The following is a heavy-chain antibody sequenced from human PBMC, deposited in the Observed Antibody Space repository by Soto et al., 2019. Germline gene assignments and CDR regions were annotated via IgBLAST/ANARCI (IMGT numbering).Heavy chain of an antibody. CDR2: IIPIFGTA. D-gene: IGHD2-15*01. CDR3: ARELIGYCSGGSCYGMAV. CDR1: GGTFSSYA. V-gene: IGHV1-69*12. J-gene: IGHJ6*02. Sequence: QVQLVQSGAEVKKPGSSVKVSCKASGGTFSSYAISWVRQAPGQGLEWMGGIIPIFGTANYAQKFQGRVTIPADEATSTAYMERSSLRSEHTAVYYCARELIGYCSGGSCYGMAVWGQGTTVTVSS.